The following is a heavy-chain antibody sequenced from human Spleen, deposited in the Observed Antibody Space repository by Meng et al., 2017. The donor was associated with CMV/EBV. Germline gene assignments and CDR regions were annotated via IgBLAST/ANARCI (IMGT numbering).Heavy chain of an antibody. Sequence: KVSCKGSGYSFTSYWIGWVRQMPGKGLEWMGIIYPGDYDTRYSPSFQGQVTISADKSLKTAYLMWSSLRASDTAMYYCATLNYYDNSGSYFDSWGQGTLVTVSS. V-gene: IGHV5-51*01. CDR1: GYSFTSYW. J-gene: IGHJ4*02. CDR3: ATLNYYDNSGSYFDS. D-gene: IGHD3-22*01. CDR2: IYPGDYDT.